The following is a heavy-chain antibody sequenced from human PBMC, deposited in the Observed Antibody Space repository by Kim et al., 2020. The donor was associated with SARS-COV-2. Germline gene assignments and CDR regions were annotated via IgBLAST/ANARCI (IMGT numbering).Heavy chain of an antibody. V-gene: IGHV3-23*01. CDR2: IGTSDTST. Sequence: GGSLRLSCAASGFTFDSYAMSWVRQAPGKGLEWVSTIGTSDTSTYYADSVKGRFTISRDNSKNTEYLEMNSLRAEDTAVYYCAKNSRPLRFLEWLLGAFDIWGQGTMVTVSS. CDR3: AKNSRPLRFLEWLLGAFDI. J-gene: IGHJ3*02. D-gene: IGHD3-3*01. CDR1: GFTFDSYA.